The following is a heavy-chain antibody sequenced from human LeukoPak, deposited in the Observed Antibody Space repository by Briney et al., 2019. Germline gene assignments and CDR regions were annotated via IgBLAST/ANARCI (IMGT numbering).Heavy chain of an antibody. CDR2: IIPIFGTA. CDR1: GGTFSSYA. Sequence: ASVKVSCKASGGTFSSYAISWVRQAPGQGLEWMGGIIPIFGTANYAQKFQGRVTITTDESTSTAYMELSSLRSEDTAVYYCARGRRRGYYYGMDVWGQGTTVTVSS. D-gene: IGHD1-14*01. J-gene: IGHJ6*02. CDR3: ARGRRRGYYYGMDV. V-gene: IGHV1-69*05.